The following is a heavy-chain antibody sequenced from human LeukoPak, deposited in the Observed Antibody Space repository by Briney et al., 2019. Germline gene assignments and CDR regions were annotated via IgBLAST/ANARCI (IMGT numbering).Heavy chain of an antibody. CDR2: IIPILGIA. V-gene: IGHV1-69*02. CDR3: ASDVRKIGSLIAAFDI. CDR1: GGTFSSYT. D-gene: IGHD3-10*01. J-gene: IGHJ3*02. Sequence: SVKVSCKASGGTFSSYTISWVRQAPGQGLEWMGRIIPILGIANYAQKFQGRVTITADKSTSTAYMELSSLRSEDTAVYYCASDVRKIGSLIAAFDIWGQGTMVTVSS.